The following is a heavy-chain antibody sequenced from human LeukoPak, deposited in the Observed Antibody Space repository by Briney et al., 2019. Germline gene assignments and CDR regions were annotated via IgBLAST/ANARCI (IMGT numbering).Heavy chain of an antibody. Sequence: PGGSLRLSCVLSGFSLTTYWMDWVRHAPGKGLVWVSGINSDGSWTGYADSVQGRFTISRDTGKNTVYLQMNSLRADDTAVYFCARGNWGPDFWGQGTLVTVSS. D-gene: IGHD7-27*01. V-gene: IGHV3-74*01. J-gene: IGHJ4*02. CDR1: GFSLTTYW. CDR3: ARGNWGPDF. CDR2: INSDGSWT.